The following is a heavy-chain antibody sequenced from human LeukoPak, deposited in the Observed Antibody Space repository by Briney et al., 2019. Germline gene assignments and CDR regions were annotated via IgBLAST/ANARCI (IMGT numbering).Heavy chain of an antibody. CDR1: GGSISSSGYY. J-gene: IGHJ4*02. CDR2: ISYTGST. D-gene: IGHD2-15*01. V-gene: IGHV4-30-4*01. Sequence: SETLSLTCTVAGGSISSSGYYWNWTRQPPGKGLEWIGYISYTGSTYYNPSLKSRVTISIDTSKNQFSLTLSSVTAADTAVYSCARAAWYRFDSWGQGTLVSVSS. CDR3: ARAAWYRFDS.